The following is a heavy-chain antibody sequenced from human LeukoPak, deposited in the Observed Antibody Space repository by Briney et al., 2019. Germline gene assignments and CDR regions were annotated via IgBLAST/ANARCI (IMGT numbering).Heavy chain of an antibody. CDR2: ISSSSSTI. CDR3: ARVRFLEWPYFGAHDAFDI. D-gene: IGHD3-3*01. CDR1: GFTFSSYS. J-gene: IGHJ3*02. Sequence: GGSLRLSCAASGFTFSSYSMNWVRQAPGKGLEWVSYISSSSSTIYYADSVKGRFTISRDNAKNSLYLQMNSLRAEDTAVYYCARVRFLEWPYFGAHDAFDIWGQGTMVTVSS. V-gene: IGHV3-48*01.